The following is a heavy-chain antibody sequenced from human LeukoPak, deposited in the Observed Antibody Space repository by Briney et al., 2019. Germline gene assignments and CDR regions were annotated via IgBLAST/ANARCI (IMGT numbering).Heavy chain of an antibody. V-gene: IGHV1-18*01. D-gene: IGHD2-15*01. CDR1: GYTFTNYG. CDR2: ISAYNGNT. Sequence: ASVKVSCKASGYTFTNYGISWVRQAPGQGLECMGWISAYNGNTKYAQKLQGRVTMTTDTSTSTAYMELRSLRSDDTAVYYCAREGCSGGSCYRNYYYYYYMDVWGKGTTVTISS. J-gene: IGHJ6*03. CDR3: AREGCSGGSCYRNYYYYYYMDV.